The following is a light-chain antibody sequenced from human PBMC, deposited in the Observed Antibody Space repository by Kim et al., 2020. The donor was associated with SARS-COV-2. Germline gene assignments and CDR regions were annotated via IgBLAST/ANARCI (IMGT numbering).Light chain of an antibody. V-gene: IGLV2-8*01. J-gene: IGLJ7*01. Sequence: SVTRCSTGTSSDVSAYNYVSWYQQLPGKAPKLMVYKVSERPAGVPERFSGSKSGNTASLTVSGLQAEDEADYYCSSYAGSNILGLFGGGTQLTVL. CDR3: SSYAGSNILGL. CDR2: KVS. CDR1: SSDVSAYNY.